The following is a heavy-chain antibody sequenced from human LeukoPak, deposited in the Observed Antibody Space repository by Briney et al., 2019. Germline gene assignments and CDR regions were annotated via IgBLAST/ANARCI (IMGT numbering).Heavy chain of an antibody. CDR2: INPNSGGT. V-gene: IGHV1-2*02. CDR3: AREGRNYYDSSGPFDY. CDR1: GYTFTDYY. Sequence: ASVKVSCKTSGYTFTDYYMHWVRQAPGQGLEWMGWINPNSGGTNYAQKFQGRVTMTRDTSISTAYMELSRLRSDDTAVYYCAREGRNYYDSSGPFDYWGQGTLVTVSS. J-gene: IGHJ4*02. D-gene: IGHD3-22*01.